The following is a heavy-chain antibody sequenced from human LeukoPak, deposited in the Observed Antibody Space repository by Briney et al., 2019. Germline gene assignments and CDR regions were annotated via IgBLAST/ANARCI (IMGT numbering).Heavy chain of an antibody. V-gene: IGHV4-4*02. CDR3: AGASGSYVFNY. D-gene: IGHD3-10*01. CDR1: GGSISSSNW. J-gene: IGHJ4*02. CDR2: IYHSGSA. Sequence: SGTLSLTCAVSGGSISSSNWWSWVRQPPGKGLEWIGEIYHSGSANYNPSLKSRVTMSVDKSNNQFSLKLSSVTAADTAVYYCAGASGSYVFNYWGQGTLVTVSS.